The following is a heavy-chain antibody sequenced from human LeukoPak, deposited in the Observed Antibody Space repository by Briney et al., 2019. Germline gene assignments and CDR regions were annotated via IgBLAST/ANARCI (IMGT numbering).Heavy chain of an antibody. Sequence: SETLSLTCTVSGGSISSYYWSWIRQPPGKGLEWIGYIYYSGSTNYNPSLKSRVTISVDTSKDQFSLKLSSVTAADTAVYYCARVPMVRGVINAYYFDYWGQGTLVTVSS. D-gene: IGHD3-10*01. CDR3: ARVPMVRGVINAYYFDY. CDR1: GGSISSYY. J-gene: IGHJ4*02. V-gene: IGHV4-59*01. CDR2: IYYSGST.